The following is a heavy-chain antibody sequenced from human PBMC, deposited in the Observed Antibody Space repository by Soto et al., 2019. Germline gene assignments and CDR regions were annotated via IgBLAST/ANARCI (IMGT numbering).Heavy chain of an antibody. D-gene: IGHD4-17*01. J-gene: IGHJ4*02. CDR1: GYTLTELS. CDR2: FDPEDGET. V-gene: IGHV1-24*01. CDR3: ATDPVDSSRVYGGNAIGAGY. Sequence: GASVKVSCKVSGYTLTELSMHWVRQAPGKGLEWMGGFDPEDGETIYAQKFQGRVTMTEDTSTDTAYMELSSLRSEDTAVYYCATDPVDSSRVYGGNAIGAGYWGQGTLVTVSS.